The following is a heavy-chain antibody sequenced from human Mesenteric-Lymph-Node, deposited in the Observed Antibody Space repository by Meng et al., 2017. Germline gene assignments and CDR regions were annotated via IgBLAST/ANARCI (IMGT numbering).Heavy chain of an antibody. CDR1: GFSFSNFW. CDR3: AKGVHWYGMDV. D-gene: IGHD1-1*01. V-gene: IGHV3-33*03. Sequence: GESLKISCAASGFSFSNFWMHWVRQIPGKGLEWVAVIWYDGSNKYYADSVKGRFTISRDTSKNTLYLQMNSLRAEDTAVYYCAKGVHWYGMDVWGQGTTVTVSS. CDR2: IWYDGSNK. J-gene: IGHJ6*02.